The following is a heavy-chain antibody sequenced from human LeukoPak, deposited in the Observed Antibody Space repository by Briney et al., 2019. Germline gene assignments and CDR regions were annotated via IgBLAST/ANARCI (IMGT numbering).Heavy chain of an antibody. J-gene: IGHJ4*02. D-gene: IGHD6-19*01. Sequence: GGSLRLSCAASGFTFSSYWMHWVRQAPGKGLVWVSRINSDGSSTGYADSVKGRFTISRDNAKNTLYLQMNSLRVEDTAVYYCARESGYTSGWYVGYFDYWGQGTQVTVSS. V-gene: IGHV3-74*01. CDR1: GFTFSSYW. CDR3: ARESGYTSGWYVGYFDY. CDR2: INSDGSST.